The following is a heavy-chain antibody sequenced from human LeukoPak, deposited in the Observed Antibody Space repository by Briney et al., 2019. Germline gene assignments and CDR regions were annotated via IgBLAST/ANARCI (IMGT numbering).Heavy chain of an antibody. V-gene: IGHV1-69*05. D-gene: IGHD5-24*01. CDR2: IIPIFGTA. Sequence: GASVKVSCKASGGTFSSYAISWVRQAPGQGLEWMGGIIPIFGTANYAQKFQGRVTITTDESTSTAYMELGSLRSEDTAVYYCARGEMATSWFDPWGQGTLVTVSS. J-gene: IGHJ5*02. CDR1: GGTFSSYA. CDR3: ARGEMATSWFDP.